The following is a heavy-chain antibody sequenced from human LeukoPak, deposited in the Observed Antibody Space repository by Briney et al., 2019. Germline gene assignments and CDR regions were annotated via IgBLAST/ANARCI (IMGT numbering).Heavy chain of an antibody. CDR3: ARVLLWFGELWDLSNEYYFDY. J-gene: IGHJ4*02. CDR1: GYTFTNYY. D-gene: IGHD3-10*01. Sequence: GASVKVSCKASGYTFTNYYMHWVRQAPGQGLEWMGWINPNTGVSKSAQKFQGRVTMTRDTSISTAYMELSRLRSDDTAVYYCARVLLWFGELWDLSNEYYFDYWGQGTLVTVSS. V-gene: IGHV1-2*02. CDR2: INPNTGVS.